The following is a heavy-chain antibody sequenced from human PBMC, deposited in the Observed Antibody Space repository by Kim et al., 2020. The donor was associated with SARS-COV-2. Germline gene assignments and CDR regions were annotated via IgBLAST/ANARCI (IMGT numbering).Heavy chain of an antibody. Sequence: GGSLRLSCAASGFTFSSYGMHWVRQAPGKGLEWVAVISYDGSNKYYADSVKGRFTISRDNSKNTLYLQMNSLRAEDTAVYYCAKGGYCSGGSCYSYYYYG. CDR3: AKGGYCSGGSCYSYYYYG. CDR2: ISYDGSNK. J-gene: IGHJ6*01. CDR1: GFTFSSYG. V-gene: IGHV3-30*18. D-gene: IGHD2-15*01.